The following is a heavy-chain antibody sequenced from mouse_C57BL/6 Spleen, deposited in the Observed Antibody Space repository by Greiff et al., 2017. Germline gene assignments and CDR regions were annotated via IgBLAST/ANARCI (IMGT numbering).Heavy chain of an antibody. V-gene: IGHV10-1*01. D-gene: IGHD2-3*01. Sequence: EVKLVESGGGLVQPKGSLKLSCAASGFSFNTYAMNWVRQAPGKGLEWVARLRSKSNNYATYYADSVKDRFTISRDDSESMLYLQMNNLKTENTAMYYCVRHESSYDGYYYAMDYWGQGTSVTVSS. CDR3: VRHESSYDGYYYAMDY. CDR1: GFSFNTYA. CDR2: LRSKSNNYAT. J-gene: IGHJ4*01.